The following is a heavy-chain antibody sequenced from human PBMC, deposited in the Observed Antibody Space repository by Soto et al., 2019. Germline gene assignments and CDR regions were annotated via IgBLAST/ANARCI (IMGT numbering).Heavy chain of an antibody. D-gene: IGHD2-2*01. Sequence: EVQLVESGGGLVQPGRSLRLSCAASGFTFDDYAMHWVRQAPGKGLEWVSGISWNSGSIGYADSVKGRFTISRDNDKNSLYLKMNSLRAEDTALYYCAKGGQLLTEGGGYWGQGTLVTVSS. CDR3: AKGGQLLTEGGGY. CDR2: ISWNSGSI. V-gene: IGHV3-9*01. CDR1: GFTFDDYA. J-gene: IGHJ4*02.